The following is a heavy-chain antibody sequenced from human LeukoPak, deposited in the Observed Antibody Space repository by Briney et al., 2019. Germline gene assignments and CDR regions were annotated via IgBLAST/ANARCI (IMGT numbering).Heavy chain of an antibody. V-gene: IGHV1-46*01. Sequence: ASVKVSCKASGYTFTSYYIHWVRQAPGQGLEWLGIINPSGGSRTYAQKFQGRAAMTRDTSTSTVYMELSSLTSEDTAVYYCARPLGGLAVTPPNYDAFDIWGQGTMVTVSP. CDR3: ARPLGGLAVTPPNYDAFDI. J-gene: IGHJ3*02. CDR2: INPSGGSR. D-gene: IGHD6-19*01. CDR1: GYTFTSYY.